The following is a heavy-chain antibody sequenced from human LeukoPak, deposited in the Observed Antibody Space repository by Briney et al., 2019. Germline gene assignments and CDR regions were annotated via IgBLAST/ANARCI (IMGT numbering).Heavy chain of an antibody. V-gene: IGHV3-48*03. CDR1: GFTFSSYE. J-gene: IGHJ4*02. D-gene: IGHD6-13*01. CDR2: ISSGGSFI. CDR3: ARAPGYRGTIDY. Sequence: PGGSLRLSCAASGFTFSSYEMNWVRQAPGKGLEWVSYISSGGSFIYYADSVKGRFTISRDNAKNSLYLQMNSLRAEDTAVYYCARAPGYRGTIDYWGQGTLVTVSS.